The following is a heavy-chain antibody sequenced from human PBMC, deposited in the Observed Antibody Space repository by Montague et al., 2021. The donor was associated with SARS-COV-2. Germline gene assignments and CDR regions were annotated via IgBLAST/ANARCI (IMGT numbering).Heavy chain of an antibody. CDR3: ATSGAPNLGDS. CDR1: GFIVNNKY. D-gene: IGHD2-8*01. V-gene: IGHV3-53*01. Sequence: SLRLSCSASGFIVNNKYMSWVRQAAGKGLDWVSIIYPDGSTYYSXSLKGRFTISRDNSKNTLYLQMNDLEPEDTAVYYCATSGAPNLGDSWGQGTLVTVSS. CDR2: IYPDGST. J-gene: IGHJ4*02.